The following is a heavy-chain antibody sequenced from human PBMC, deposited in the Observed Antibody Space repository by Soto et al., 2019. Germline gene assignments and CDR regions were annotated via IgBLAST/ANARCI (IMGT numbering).Heavy chain of an antibody. V-gene: IGHV3-13*01. D-gene: IGHD7-27*01. CDR3: ASGYLGSFDY. J-gene: IGHJ4*02. Sequence: EVQLVESGGGLVQPGGSLRLSCAASGFTFSSYAVHWVRQPTGKGLEWVSVIGSAGDTYYPGSVKGRFTISRENAKNSLYLQMNSLRAEDTAVYYCASGYLGSFDYWCQGTLVTVSS. CDR1: GFTFSSYA. CDR2: IGSAGDT.